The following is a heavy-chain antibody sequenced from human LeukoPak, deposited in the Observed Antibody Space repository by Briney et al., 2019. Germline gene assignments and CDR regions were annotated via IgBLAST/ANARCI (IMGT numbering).Heavy chain of an antibody. Sequence: GESLKISCKGSGYSFTSYWIGWVRQMPGKGLDWMGITYPDDSDTKYSPSFQGQVTISADKSISTAYLQWSSLKASDTAMYYCARLAFCTNAVCFSNYYFSMDVWGRGTTVTVSS. CDR2: TYPDDSDT. CDR1: GYSFTSYW. J-gene: IGHJ6*03. CDR3: ARLAFCTNAVCFSNYYFSMDV. V-gene: IGHV5-51*03. D-gene: IGHD2-8*01.